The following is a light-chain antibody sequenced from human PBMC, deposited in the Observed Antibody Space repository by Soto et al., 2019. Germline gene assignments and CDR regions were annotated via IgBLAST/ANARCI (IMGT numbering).Light chain of an antibody. J-gene: IGKJ1*01. CDR1: QNINNY. CDR3: QHYDAFLWT. V-gene: IGKV1-5*01. CDR2: DAS. Sequence: DIQMTQSPSSLSASVGDRVTITCQASQNINNYLNWYQQKPGEAPKLLIYDASSLESGVPSRFSGSGSGTEFTLTTSSLQPDDFATYYCQHYDAFLWTFGQGTKVDIK.